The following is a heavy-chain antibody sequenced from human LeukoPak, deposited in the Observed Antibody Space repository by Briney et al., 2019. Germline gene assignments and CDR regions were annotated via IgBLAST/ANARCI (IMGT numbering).Heavy chain of an antibody. CDR2: ICGGGGST. CDR1: GFTFNSYA. CDR3: AKGRSASCYGGMDV. Sequence: PGGSLRLSCAASGFTFNSYAVHWVRHAPGKGLEWVSSICGGGGSTYYADSVKGRFTISRDNSNNTLYLQMNSLRADDTAVYYCAKGRSASCYGGMDVWGQGTTVTVSS. V-gene: IGHV3-23*01. J-gene: IGHJ6*02. D-gene: IGHD2-2*01.